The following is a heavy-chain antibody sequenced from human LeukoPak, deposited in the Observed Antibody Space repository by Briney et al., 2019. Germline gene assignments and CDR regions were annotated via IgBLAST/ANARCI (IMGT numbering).Heavy chain of an antibody. D-gene: IGHD6-19*01. CDR1: GFTFSSYW. J-gene: IGHJ2*01. CDR3: ARADLAVAATIHWYFDL. Sequence: GGSLRLSCAASGFTFSSYWMHWVRQAPGKGLVWVSRINSDGSTTSYADSVKGRFTISRDNAKNTLHLQMNSLRAEDTAVYYCARADLAVAATIHWYFDLWGRGTLVTVSS. CDR2: INSDGSTT. V-gene: IGHV3-74*01.